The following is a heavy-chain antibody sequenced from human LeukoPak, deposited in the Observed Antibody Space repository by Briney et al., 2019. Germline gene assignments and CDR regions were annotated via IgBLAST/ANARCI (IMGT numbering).Heavy chain of an antibody. V-gene: IGHV1-18*01. J-gene: IGHJ4*02. D-gene: IGHD6-19*01. CDR1: GYTFTCYG. CDR3: ARPRVAGSFDY. Sequence: ASVKVSCKTSGYTFTCYGISWVRQAPGQGLEWMGWISGYNANTNYAQKLQGRVTMTTDTSTSTVYMELRSLRSDDTAVYYCARPRVAGSFDYWGQGALVTVSS. CDR2: ISGYNANT.